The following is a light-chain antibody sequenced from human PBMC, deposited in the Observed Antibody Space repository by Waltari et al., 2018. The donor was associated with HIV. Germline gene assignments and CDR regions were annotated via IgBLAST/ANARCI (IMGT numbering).Light chain of an antibody. CDR3: SSYTSSTTRV. CDR1: SSDVGGYNY. J-gene: IGLJ3*02. V-gene: IGLV2-14*01. Sequence: QSALTQPASVSGSPGQSITISCTGTSSDVGGYNYVSWYQQHPGKAPKLMSYEVNIRPSGVSIRFSGSKSGNTASLTISGLQAEDDADYYCSSYTSSTTRVFGGGTKLTVL. CDR2: EVN.